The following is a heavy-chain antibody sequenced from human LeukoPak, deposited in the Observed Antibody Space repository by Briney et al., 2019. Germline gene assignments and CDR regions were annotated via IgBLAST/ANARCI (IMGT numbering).Heavy chain of an antibody. CDR3: AGWFGELRIDY. J-gene: IGHJ4*02. V-gene: IGHV4-31*03. CDR2: IYYSGST. CDR1: GGSISSGGYY. Sequence: SETLSLTCTVSGGSISSGGYYWSWIRQHPGKGLEWIGYIYYSGSTYYNPSLKSRVTISVDTSKNQFSLKLSSVTAADTAVCYCAGWFGELRIDYWGQGTLVTVSS. D-gene: IGHD3-10*01.